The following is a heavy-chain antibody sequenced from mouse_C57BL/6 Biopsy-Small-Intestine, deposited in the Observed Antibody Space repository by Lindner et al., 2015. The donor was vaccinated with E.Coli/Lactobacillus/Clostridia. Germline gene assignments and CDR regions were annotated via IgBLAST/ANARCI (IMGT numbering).Heavy chain of an antibody. J-gene: IGHJ4*01. CDR2: ILPGSDST. CDR1: GYTFTGYW. V-gene: IGHV1-9*01. CDR3: ARYSLLRYMMDY. Sequence: LQESGAELMKPGASVKLSCKATGYTFTGYWIEWVKQRPGHGLEWIGEILPGSDSTFYNEKFKGKATFTADTSSNTAYMQLSSLTTEDSAIYYCARYSLLRYMMDYWGQGTSVTVSS. D-gene: IGHD1-1*01.